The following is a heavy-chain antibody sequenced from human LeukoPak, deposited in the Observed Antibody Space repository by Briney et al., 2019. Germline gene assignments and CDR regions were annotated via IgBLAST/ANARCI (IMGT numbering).Heavy chain of an antibody. Sequence: GGSVRLSCKASGFTFSTYAMSWVRQAPGEGLQWVSSISAYGESTYHADSVKGRFTTSRDNSKDTLSLHMDSLRADDTAVYYCARRGKVGLPTYFDYWGQGTLVTVSS. D-gene: IGHD1-26*01. CDR1: GFTFSTYA. CDR2: ISAYGEST. CDR3: ARRGKVGLPTYFDY. V-gene: IGHV3-23*01. J-gene: IGHJ4*02.